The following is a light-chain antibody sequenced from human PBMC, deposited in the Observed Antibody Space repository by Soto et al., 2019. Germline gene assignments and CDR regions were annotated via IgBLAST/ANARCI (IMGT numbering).Light chain of an antibody. CDR1: QGIGDI. J-gene: IGKJ4*01. V-gene: IGKV3-20*01. Sequence: EVVMRQSPATISVSTVALATLSCSSSQGIGDILAWYQQKPGQAPRLLIYDASSRATGIPDRFSGGGSGTDFALTISRMEPEDFAVYYCQQFSSYPLTFGGGNKVDI. CDR3: QQFSSYPLT. CDR2: DAS.